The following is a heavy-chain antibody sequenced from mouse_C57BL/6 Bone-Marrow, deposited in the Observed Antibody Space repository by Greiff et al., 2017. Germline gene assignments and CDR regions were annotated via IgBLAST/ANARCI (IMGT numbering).Heavy chain of an antibody. CDR2: INPSNGGT. J-gene: IGHJ4*01. V-gene: IGHV1-53*01. CDR1: GYTFTSYW. CDR3: ASPIYYGAMDY. Sequence: VQLQESGTELVKPGASVKLSCKASGYTFTSYWMHWVKQRPGQGLEWIGNINPSNGGTNYNEKFKSKATLTVDKSSSTAYMQLSSLTSEDSAVYYCASPIYYGAMDYWGQGTSVTVSS. D-gene: IGHD1-1*01.